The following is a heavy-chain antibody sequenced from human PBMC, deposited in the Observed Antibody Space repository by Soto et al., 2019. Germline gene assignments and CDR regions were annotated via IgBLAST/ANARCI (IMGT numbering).Heavy chain of an antibody. CDR2: ISSSSSYI. J-gene: IGHJ3*02. CDR1: GFTFSSYS. Sequence: EVQLVESGGGLVKPGGSLRLSCAASGFTFSSYSMNWVRQAPGKGLEWVSSISSSSSYIYYADSVKGRFTISRDNAKNSLYLQMNSRRAEDTAVYYCASLVVPAANDAFDIWGQGTMVTVSS. D-gene: IGHD2-2*01. V-gene: IGHV3-21*01. CDR3: ASLVVPAANDAFDI.